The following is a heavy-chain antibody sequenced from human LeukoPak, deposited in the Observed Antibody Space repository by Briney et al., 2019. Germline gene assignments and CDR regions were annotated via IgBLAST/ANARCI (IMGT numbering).Heavy chain of an antibody. CDR2: IYYSGST. D-gene: IGHD3-22*01. J-gene: IGHJ4*02. V-gene: IGHV4-59*01. CDR1: GGSISSYY. Sequence: PSETLSLTCTVSGGSISSYYRSWIRQPPGKGLEWIGYIYYSGSTNYNPSLKSRVTISVDTSKNQFSLKLSSVTAADTAVYYCARAETYYYDSSGFNYWGQGTLVTVSS. CDR3: ARAETYYYDSSGFNY.